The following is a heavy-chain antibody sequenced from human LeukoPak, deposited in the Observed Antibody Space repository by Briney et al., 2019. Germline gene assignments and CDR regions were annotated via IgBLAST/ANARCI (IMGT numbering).Heavy chain of an antibody. J-gene: IGHJ4*02. V-gene: IGHV4-61*02. D-gene: IGHD3-10*01. Sequence: SQTLSLTCAVSGDSIDNPTFYWSWIRQPAGKGLEWIGRVYSSGSTNYNPSLQSRLTISVHSSKNQFSLRLNSVTAADTAVYHCVGIGITEPRLEYWGQGTLVSVSS. CDR3: VGIGITEPRLEY. CDR2: VYSSGST. CDR1: GDSIDNPTFY.